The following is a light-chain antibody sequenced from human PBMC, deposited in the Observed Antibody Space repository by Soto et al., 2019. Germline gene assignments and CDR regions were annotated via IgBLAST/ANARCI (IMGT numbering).Light chain of an antibody. CDR1: SSDIGRYNF. Sequence: QSALTQPASVSGSLGQSITLSCTGTSSDIGRYNFVSWYQQHPGKAPKLIIYEVTNRPSGVSNRSSGSKSGDTAALTISGLQAEDEADYYCSSYTSTTTLVFGGGTQLTVL. J-gene: IGLJ2*01. CDR2: EVT. V-gene: IGLV2-14*01. CDR3: SSYTSTTTLV.